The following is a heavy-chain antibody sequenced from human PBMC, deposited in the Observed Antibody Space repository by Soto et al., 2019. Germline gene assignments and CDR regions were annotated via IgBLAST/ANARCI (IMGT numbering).Heavy chain of an antibody. CDR3: ARYFDWPSGFXI. CDR2: IDYYGST. D-gene: IGHD3-9*01. J-gene: IGHJ3*02. Sequence: SETLSLTCTVSGGSISGYYWSWIRQPPGKRLEWIGYIDYYGSTNYNPSLKSRVTISVDTSKKQFSLNLGSVTAADTAIYYCARYFDWPSGFXIWGQGTMVTVSS. CDR1: GGSISGYY. V-gene: IGHV4-59*01.